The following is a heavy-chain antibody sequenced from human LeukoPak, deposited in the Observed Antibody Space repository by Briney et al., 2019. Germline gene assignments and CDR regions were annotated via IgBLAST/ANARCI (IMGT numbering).Heavy chain of an antibody. Sequence: GASVKVSCKASGYTFTSYDINWVRRAPGQGLEWMGWINTNTGNPTYAQGFTGRFVFSLDTSVSTAYLQISSLKAEDTAVYYCARSGSWGDGYNTRYWGQGTLVTVSS. D-gene: IGHD5-24*01. CDR3: ARSGSWGDGYNTRY. CDR2: INTNTGNP. CDR1: GYTFTSYD. J-gene: IGHJ4*02. V-gene: IGHV7-4-1*02.